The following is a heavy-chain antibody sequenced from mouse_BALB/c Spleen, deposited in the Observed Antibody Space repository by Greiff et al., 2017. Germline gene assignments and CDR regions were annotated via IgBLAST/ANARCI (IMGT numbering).Heavy chain of an antibody. CDR2: ISYSGST. V-gene: IGHV3-8*02. Sequence: EVQRVESGPSLVKPSQTLSLTCSVTGDSITSGYWNWIRKFPGNKLEYMGYISYSGSTYYNPSLKSRISITRDTSKNQYYLQLNSVTTEDTATYYCARWDYRYPYYAMDYWGQGTSVTVSS. CDR1: GDSITSGY. CDR3: ARWDYRYPYYAMDY. D-gene: IGHD2-14*01. J-gene: IGHJ4*01.